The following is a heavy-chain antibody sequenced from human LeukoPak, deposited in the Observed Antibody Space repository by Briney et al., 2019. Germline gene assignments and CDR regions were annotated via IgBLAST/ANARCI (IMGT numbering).Heavy chain of an antibody. CDR3: ARGSRAGWLPAI. CDR1: GGTFSSYA. D-gene: IGHD6-19*01. V-gene: IGHV1-69*13. Sequence: SVKVSCKASGGTFSSYAISWVRQAPGQGLEWMGGVIPIFGTANYAQKFQGRVTITADESTSTAYMELSSLRSEDTAVYYCARGSRAGWLPAIRGQGTLVTVSS. CDR2: VIPIFGTA. J-gene: IGHJ4*02.